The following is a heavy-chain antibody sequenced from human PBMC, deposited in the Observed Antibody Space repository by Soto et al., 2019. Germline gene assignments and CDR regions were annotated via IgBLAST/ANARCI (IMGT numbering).Heavy chain of an antibody. V-gene: IGHV3-23*01. CDR3: TRDASRDSSARGWFDP. Sequence: PGGSLRLSCAASGFTFSSYAMSWVRQAPGKWLECVSAMSGSGGSTYYADSVKGRFTISRDNAKNSLHLQMNSLRAEDTAVYYCTRDASRDSSARGWFDPWGPGTLVTVSS. D-gene: IGHD6-13*01. CDR2: MSGSGGST. J-gene: IGHJ5*02. CDR1: GFTFSSYA.